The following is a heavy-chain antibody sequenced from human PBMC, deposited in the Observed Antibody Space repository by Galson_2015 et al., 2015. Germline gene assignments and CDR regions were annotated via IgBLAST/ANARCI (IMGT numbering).Heavy chain of an antibody. Sequence: SLRLSCAASGFTFSSYSMNWVRQAPGKGLEWVSYIRSSSSTIYYADSVKGRFTISRDNSKNSLYLQMNSLRDEDTAVYYCARSRLRLGYCSGGSGYWCWFDPSGQRTLVTVSS. CDR2: IRSSSSTI. D-gene: IGHD2-15*01. J-gene: IGHJ5*02. CDR1: GFTFSSYS. CDR3: ARSRLRLGYCSGGSGYWCWFDP. V-gene: IGHV3-48*02.